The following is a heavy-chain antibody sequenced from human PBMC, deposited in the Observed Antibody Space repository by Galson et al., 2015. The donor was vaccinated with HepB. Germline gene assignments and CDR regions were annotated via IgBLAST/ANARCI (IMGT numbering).Heavy chain of an antibody. CDR2: IKTDGSST. CDR3: ASAEGYGGNSLY. J-gene: IGHJ4*02. CDR1: GFTFSNYW. Sequence: SLRLSCAASGFTFSNYWMHWVRQAPGKGLVWVSRIKTDGSSTNYADSVKGRFTISRDNAKNTLYLQMNSLRVEDTAVYYCASAEGYGGNSLYWGQGTLVTVSS. V-gene: IGHV3-74*01. D-gene: IGHD4-23*01.